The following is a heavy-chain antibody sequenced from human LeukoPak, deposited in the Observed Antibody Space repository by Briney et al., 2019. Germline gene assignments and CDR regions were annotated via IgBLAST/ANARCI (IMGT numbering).Heavy chain of an antibody. J-gene: IGHJ6*02. CDR3: ARRGDSGSYPYAMDV. CDR1: GYTFTTNW. CDR2: IYPGDSDT. D-gene: IGHD3-22*01. Sequence: GESLKISCKASGYTFTTNWIGRVRQMPGKGLEWMGIIYPGDSDTRYRPSFQGQVTISADKSINTAYLQWSSLKASDTGIYYCARRGDSGSYPYAMDVWGQGTTVTVSS. V-gene: IGHV5-51*01.